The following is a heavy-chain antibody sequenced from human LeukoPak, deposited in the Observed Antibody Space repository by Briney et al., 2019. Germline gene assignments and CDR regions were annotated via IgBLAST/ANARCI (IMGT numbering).Heavy chain of an antibody. D-gene: IGHD5-24*01. V-gene: IGHV3-53*04. CDR1: GFTVSSNY. J-gene: IGHJ3*02. CDR3: AREMGFAFDI. Sequence: GGSLRLSCAASGFTVSSNYMSWVRQAPGKGLEWVSVIYSGGSTYYEDSVKGRFTISRHNSKNTLYLQMNSLRAEDTAVYYCAREMGFAFDIWGQGTMVTVSS. CDR2: IYSGGST.